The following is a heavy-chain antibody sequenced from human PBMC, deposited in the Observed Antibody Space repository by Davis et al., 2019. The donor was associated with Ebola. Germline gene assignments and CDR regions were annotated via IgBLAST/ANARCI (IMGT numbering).Heavy chain of an antibody. V-gene: IGHV3-30-3*01. D-gene: IGHD6-6*01. J-gene: IGHJ4*02. CDR1: GFTFSSYA. CDR3: ARSSIAAD. Sequence: GESLKISCVASGFTFSSYAMHWVRQAPGKGLEWVAVISYDGSNKYYADSVKGRFTISRDNSKNTLYLQMNSLRAEDTAVYYCARSSIAADWGQGTLVTVSS. CDR2: ISYDGSNK.